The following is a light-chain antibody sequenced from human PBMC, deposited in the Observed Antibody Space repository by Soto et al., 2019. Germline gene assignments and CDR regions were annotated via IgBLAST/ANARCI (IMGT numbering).Light chain of an antibody. V-gene: IGLV3-10*01. Sequence: SYELTQPPSVSVSPGQTARITCSGDELPKKYVYWHQQKAGQAPVLVIYEDSERPSGIPERFSGSRSGTMATLTISGAQVEDEADYYCYSTDIVANRGVFGGVTTLTFL. CDR1: ELPKKY. J-gene: IGLJ3*02. CDR3: YSTDIVANRGV. CDR2: EDS.